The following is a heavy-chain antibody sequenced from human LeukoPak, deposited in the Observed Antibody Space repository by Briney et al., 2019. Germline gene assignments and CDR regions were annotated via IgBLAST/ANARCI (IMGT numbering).Heavy chain of an antibody. V-gene: IGHV3-30*02. CDR3: AKGGKYGYYYDSSGYHHIDY. J-gene: IGHJ4*02. CDR2: IRYDGSDK. CDR1: GFTFSSYG. Sequence: PGGSLRLSCAASGFTFSSYGMHWVRQAPGKGLEWVTFIRYDGSDKNYADSVKGRFTISRDNSKNTLYLQMSGLRAEDTAVYYCAKGGKYGYYYDSSGYHHIDYWGQGTLVTVSS. D-gene: IGHD3-22*01.